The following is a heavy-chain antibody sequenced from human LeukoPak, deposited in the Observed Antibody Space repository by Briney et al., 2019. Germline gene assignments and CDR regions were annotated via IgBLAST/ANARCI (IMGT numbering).Heavy chain of an antibody. CDR2: IYYSGST. D-gene: IGHD3-3*01. Sequence: PSETLSLTCTVSGGSISSYYWSWIRQPPGKGLEWIGYIYYSGSTNYNPSFKSRVTISVDTSKNQFSLKLSSVTAADTAVYYCARRKNYGFWSGSYYYGMDVWGQGTTVTVSS. V-gene: IGHV4-59*08. CDR3: ARRKNYGFWSGSYYYGMDV. J-gene: IGHJ6*02. CDR1: GGSISSYY.